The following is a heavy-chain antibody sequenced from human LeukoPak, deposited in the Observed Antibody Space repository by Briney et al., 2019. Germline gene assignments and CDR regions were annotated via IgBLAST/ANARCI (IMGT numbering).Heavy chain of an antibody. J-gene: IGHJ4*02. V-gene: IGHV1-8*03. CDR3: ARGPEYSYGYADY. D-gene: IGHD5-18*01. CDR2: MNPNSGNT. Sequence: ASVKVSCKASGGTFSSYAISWVRQATGQGLEWMGWMNPNSGNTGYAQKFQGRVTITRNTSISTAHMELSSLRSEDTAVYYCARGPEYSYGYADYWGQGTLVTVSS. CDR1: GGTFSSYA.